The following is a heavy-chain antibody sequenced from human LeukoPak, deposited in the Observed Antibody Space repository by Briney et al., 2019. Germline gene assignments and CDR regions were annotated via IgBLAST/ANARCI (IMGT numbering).Heavy chain of an antibody. D-gene: IGHD2-2*01. CDR1: GGSISSYY. V-gene: IGHV4-59*01. CDR3: ARKKLGYCSSTSCYATDAFDI. CDR2: IYYSGST. J-gene: IGHJ3*02. Sequence: SETLSLTCTVPGGSISSYYWSWIRQPPGKGLEWIGYIYYSGSTNYNPSLKSRVTISVDTSKNQFSLKLSSVTAADTAVYYCARKKLGYCSSTSCYATDAFDIWGQGTMVTVSS.